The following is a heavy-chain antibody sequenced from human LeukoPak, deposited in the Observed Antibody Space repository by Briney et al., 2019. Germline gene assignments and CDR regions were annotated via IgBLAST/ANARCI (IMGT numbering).Heavy chain of an antibody. CDR3: ARGVRDSATLTIDY. Sequence: SETLSLTCTVSGGSISSYYWSWIRQPPGKGLEWIGYIYYSGSTNYNLSLKSRVTISVDTSKNQFSLKLSSVTAADTAVYYCARGVRDSATLTIDYWGQGTLVTVSS. V-gene: IGHV4-59*01. CDR2: IYYSGST. CDR1: GGSISSYY. D-gene: IGHD3/OR15-3a*01. J-gene: IGHJ4*02.